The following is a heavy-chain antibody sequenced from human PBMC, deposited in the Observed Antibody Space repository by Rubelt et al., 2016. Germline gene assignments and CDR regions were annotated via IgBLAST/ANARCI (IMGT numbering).Heavy chain of an antibody. V-gene: IGHV5-51*03. J-gene: IGHJ4*02. CDR3: ASLPQNTYYFDY. Sequence: EVQLVQSGAEVKKPGESLKISCQGSGYNFAKSWIGWVRQLSGKGLEWMGIIYPGDSDTRYNPSFRGQVTISADKSIRTAYLQWSSLKASDTAMYYCASLPQNTYYFDYWGQGALVMVSS. CDR2: IYPGDSDT. CDR1: GYNFAKSW.